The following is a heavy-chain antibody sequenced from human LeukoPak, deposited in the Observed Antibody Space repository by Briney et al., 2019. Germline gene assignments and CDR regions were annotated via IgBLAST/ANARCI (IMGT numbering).Heavy chain of an antibody. Sequence: GGSLRLSCAASGFTFTTYALHWIRQVPGTGLEWLADLYSDGSEKYYAYSVKGRFTISRNNSKNTLYLQMNILRADDTAVYFCARTSLHYFGSGSYSLDVFDIWGQGTMVTVAS. J-gene: IGHJ3*02. CDR3: ARTSLHYFGSGSYSLDVFDI. D-gene: IGHD3-10*01. CDR1: GFTFTTYA. V-gene: IGHV3-30-3*01. CDR2: LYSDGSEK.